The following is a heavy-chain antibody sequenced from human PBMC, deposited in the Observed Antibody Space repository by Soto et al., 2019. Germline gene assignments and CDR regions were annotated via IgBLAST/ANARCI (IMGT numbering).Heavy chain of an antibody. V-gene: IGHV3-74*01. CDR3: ATEPGPKSYDTSGVDY. CDR1: GFTFSSHW. Sequence: GSRRVSCAASGFTFSSHWMCLFRQVPGKGLVWVSRINSDGSSTSYADSVKGRLTISRDNAKNTLYLQMNSLRAEDTAVYYCATEPGPKSYDTSGVDYWGQGTLVTGCS. J-gene: IGHJ4*02. CDR2: INSDGSST. D-gene: IGHD1-26*01.